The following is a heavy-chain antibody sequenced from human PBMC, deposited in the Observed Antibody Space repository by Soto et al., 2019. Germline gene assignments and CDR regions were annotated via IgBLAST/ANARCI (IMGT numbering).Heavy chain of an antibody. D-gene: IGHD6-19*01. CDR3: ARVEWEQQWLSLDP. V-gene: IGHV1-18*01. J-gene: IGHJ5*02. CDR1: GYTFTSYC. Sequence: GASVKVSCKASGYTFTSYCISWVRQAPGQGLEWMGWISAYNGNTNYAQKLQGRVTMTTDTSTSTAYMELRSLRSDDTAVYYCARVEWEQQWLSLDPWGQGTLVTVSS. CDR2: ISAYNGNT.